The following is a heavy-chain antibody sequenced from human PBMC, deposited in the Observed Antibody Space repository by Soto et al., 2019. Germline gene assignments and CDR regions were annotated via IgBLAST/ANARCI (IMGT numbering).Heavy chain of an antibody. J-gene: IGHJ4*02. CDR3: AIEYSSSSGLDYFDY. Sequence: ASVKVSCKASGGTFSSYAISWVRPAPGQGLEWMGGIIPIFGTANYAQKFQGRVTITADESTSTAYMELSSLRSEDTAVYYCAIEYSSSSGLDYFDYWGQGTLVTVSS. CDR2: IIPIFGTA. V-gene: IGHV1-69*13. D-gene: IGHD6-6*01. CDR1: GGTFSSYA.